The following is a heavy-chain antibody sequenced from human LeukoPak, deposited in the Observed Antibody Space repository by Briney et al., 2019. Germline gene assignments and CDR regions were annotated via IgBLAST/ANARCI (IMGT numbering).Heavy chain of an antibody. J-gene: IGHJ4*02. CDR1: GFTFSSYG. CDR3: AKDVDYDYVWGSYRYAGYFDY. CDR2: IWYDGSNK. D-gene: IGHD3-16*02. Sequence: GGSLRLSCAASGFTFSSYGMHWVRQAPGKGLEWVAVIWYDGSNKYYADSVKGRFTISRDNSKNTLYLQMNSLRAEDTAVYYCAKDVDYDYVWGSYRYAGYFDYWGQGTLVTVSS. V-gene: IGHV3-33*06.